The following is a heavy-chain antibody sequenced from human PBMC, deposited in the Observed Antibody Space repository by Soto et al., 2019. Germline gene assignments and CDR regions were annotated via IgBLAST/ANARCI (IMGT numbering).Heavy chain of an antibody. Sequence: QVQLVQSGAEVKEPGASVKVSCKASGYNFNAYGFSWVRQAPGQGLEWMGWISAYDGDTKYAQNFQGRVTMTTDTSTKTAHMELRSLRSDDTAVYYCAGLENYHLVSWSDPWGQGTPVIVSS. J-gene: IGHJ5*02. D-gene: IGHD2-2*01. CDR3: AGLENYHLVSWSDP. CDR2: ISAYDGDT. V-gene: IGHV1-18*01. CDR1: GYNFNAYG.